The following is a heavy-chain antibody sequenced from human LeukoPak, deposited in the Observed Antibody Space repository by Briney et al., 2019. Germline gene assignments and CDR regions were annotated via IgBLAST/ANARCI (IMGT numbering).Heavy chain of an antibody. CDR2: IYYSGST. V-gene: IGHV4-59*11. J-gene: IGHJ4*02. D-gene: IGHD3/OR15-3a*01. CDR1: GGSISSHY. CDR3: ARGGLRDWLLDDY. Sequence: PSETLSLTCTVSGGSISSHYWSWIRQPPGKGLEWIGYIYYSGSTNYNPSLKSRVTMSVDTSKNQFSLKLSSVTAADTAVYYCARGGLRDWLLDDYWGQGTLVTVSS.